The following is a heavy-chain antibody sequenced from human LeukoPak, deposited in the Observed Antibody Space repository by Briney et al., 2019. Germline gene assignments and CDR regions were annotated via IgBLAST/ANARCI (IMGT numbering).Heavy chain of an antibody. CDR3: ARDWANYCSSTSCYTRPFDY. V-gene: IGHV3-7*01. D-gene: IGHD2-2*02. Sequence: GGSLRLSCAASGFTFSSYAMSWVRQAPGKGLEWVANINQDGSEKNYVDSVKGRFTISRDNAENSLDLQMNSLRAEDTAVYYCARDWANYCSSTSCYTRPFDYWGQGTLVTVSS. J-gene: IGHJ4*02. CDR2: INQDGSEK. CDR1: GFTFSSYA.